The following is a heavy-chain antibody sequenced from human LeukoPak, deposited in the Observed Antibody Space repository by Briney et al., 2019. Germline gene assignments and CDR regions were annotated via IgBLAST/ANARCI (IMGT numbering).Heavy chain of an antibody. V-gene: IGHV1-2*06. CDR2: INPNTGAT. D-gene: IGHD6-13*01. J-gene: IGHJ4*02. Sequence: ASVKVSCKASGYTFTGYYMYWVLQAPGQGLEWMGRINPNTGATNYEQKFQGRVSVTRDTSISTAYMELTRLTSDDTAVYFCVRGGESSSWSYFDYWGQGTLVTVSS. CDR3: VRGGESSSWSYFDY. CDR1: GYTFTGYY.